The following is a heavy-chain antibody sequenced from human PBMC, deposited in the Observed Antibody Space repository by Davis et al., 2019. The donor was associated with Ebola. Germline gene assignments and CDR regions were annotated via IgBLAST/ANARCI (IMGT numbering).Heavy chain of an antibody. CDR3: ARGVAVGGFYFDY. Sequence: GGSLRLSCAASGFTFSSYAMHWVRQAPGKGLEWVAVISYDVSNKYYADSVKGRFTISRDNSKNTVFLQMNSLRAEDTAVYYCARGVAVGGFYFDYWGQGTLVTVSS. CDR1: GFTFSSYA. CDR2: ISYDVSNK. V-gene: IGHV3-30*04. D-gene: IGHD6-19*01. J-gene: IGHJ4*02.